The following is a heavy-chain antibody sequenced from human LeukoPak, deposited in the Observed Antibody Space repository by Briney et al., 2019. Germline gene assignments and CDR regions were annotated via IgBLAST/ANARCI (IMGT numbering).Heavy chain of an antibody. CDR3: ARDPPYYGSGSYFDY. Sequence: GRSLRLSCAASGFTFSSYAMHWVRQAPDKGLEWVAVISYDGSNKYYADSVKGRFTISRDNSKNTLYLQMNSLRAEDTAVYYCARDPPYYGSGSYFDYWGQGTLVTVSS. D-gene: IGHD3-10*01. V-gene: IGHV3-30*04. CDR2: ISYDGSNK. CDR1: GFTFSSYA. J-gene: IGHJ4*02.